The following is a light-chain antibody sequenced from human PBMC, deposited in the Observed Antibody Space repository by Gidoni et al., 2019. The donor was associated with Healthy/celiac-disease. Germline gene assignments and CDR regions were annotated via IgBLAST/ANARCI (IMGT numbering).Light chain of an antibody. CDR2: LNSDGSH. V-gene: IGLV4-69*01. J-gene: IGLJ2*01. CDR3: QTWGTAHVV. Sequence: QLVLTQSPSASASLGASFKLTCTLSSWHSSYAIACHQQQPEKGPRYLMKLNSDGSHSKGDGIHDRFSGSSSGAERYLTISSLQSEDEADYYCQTWGTAHVVFGGGTKLTVL. CDR1: SWHSSYA.